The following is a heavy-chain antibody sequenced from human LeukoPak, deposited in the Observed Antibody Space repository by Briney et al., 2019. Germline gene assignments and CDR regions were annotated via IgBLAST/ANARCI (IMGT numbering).Heavy chain of an antibody. CDR3: ARAALTSPQPFDY. CDR1: GYTFTSYD. J-gene: IGHJ4*02. CDR2: MNPNSGNT. V-gene: IGHV1-8*01. Sequence: ASVKVSCKASGYTFTSYDINWVRQATGQGLEWMGWMNPNSGNTGYAQKFQGRVTMTRNTSISTAYMELSSLRSEDTAVYYCARAALTSPQPFDYWGQGTLVTVSS. D-gene: IGHD1-14*01.